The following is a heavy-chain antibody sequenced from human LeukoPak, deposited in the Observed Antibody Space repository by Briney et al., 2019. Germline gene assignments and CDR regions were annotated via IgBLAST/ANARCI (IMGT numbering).Heavy chain of an antibody. CDR3: AARYYYDSSGYYPLGYFDL. J-gene: IGHJ2*01. Sequence: SVKVSCKASGGTFSSYAISWVRQAPGPGLEWMGGIIPIFGTANYAQKSQGRVTITTDESTSTAYMELSSLRSEDTAVYYCAARYYYDSSGYYPLGYFDLWGRGTLVTVSS. CDR1: GGTFSSYA. CDR2: IIPIFGTA. V-gene: IGHV1-69*05. D-gene: IGHD3-22*01.